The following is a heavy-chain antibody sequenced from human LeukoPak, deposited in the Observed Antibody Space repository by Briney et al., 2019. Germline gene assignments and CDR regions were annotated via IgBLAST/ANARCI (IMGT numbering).Heavy chain of an antibody. Sequence: GASVKVSCKASGYTFTGYYMHWVRQAPGQGLEWMGWINPNSGGTNYAQKFQGRVTMTRDTSISTAYMELSRLRSDDTAVYYCARESIPYYYYYMDVWGKGTTVTVSS. CDR2: INPNSGGT. CDR1: GYTFTGYY. V-gene: IGHV1-2*02. D-gene: IGHD2-21*01. CDR3: ARESIPYYYYYMDV. J-gene: IGHJ6*03.